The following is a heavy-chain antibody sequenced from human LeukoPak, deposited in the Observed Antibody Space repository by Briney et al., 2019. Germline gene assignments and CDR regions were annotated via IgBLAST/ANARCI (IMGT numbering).Heavy chain of an antibody. Sequence: PGGSLRLSCTASGFTVGNNYMNWLRQAPGEGLEWVSLIYSDGSTHYADSVKGRFTISRDNSKNTLYLQMYSLRAEDTAVYYCARDTPGIAASVNGGWGQGTLVTVSS. V-gene: IGHV3-53*01. J-gene: IGHJ4*02. D-gene: IGHD6-13*01. CDR1: GFTVGNNY. CDR2: IYSDGST. CDR3: ARDTPGIAASVNGG.